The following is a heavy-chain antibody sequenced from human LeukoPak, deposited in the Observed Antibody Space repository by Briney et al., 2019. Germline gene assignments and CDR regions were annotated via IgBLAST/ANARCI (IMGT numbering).Heavy chain of an antibody. J-gene: IGHJ6*03. D-gene: IGHD6-6*01. V-gene: IGHV3-33*08. CDR2: IWYDGSNK. CDR1: GFTFSSYA. Sequence: GGSLRLSCAASGFTFSSYAMSWVRQAPGKGLEWVAVIWYDGSNKYYADSVKGRFTISRDNSKNTLYLQMNSLRAEDTAVYYCARSARLGYYYMDVWGKGTTVTVSS. CDR3: ARSARLGYYYMDV.